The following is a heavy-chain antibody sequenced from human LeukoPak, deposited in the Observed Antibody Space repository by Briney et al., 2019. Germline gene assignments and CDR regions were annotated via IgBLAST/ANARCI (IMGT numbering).Heavy chain of an antibody. Sequence: PGGSLRLSCAASGFTFSSYAMTWVRQAPGKGLEWVSAIGGGGSITYYADSVKGRFTISRDNSKNTLYLQMNSLRDEDTATYYCAKSTTVGNCDARGLDYWGEGTLVTVSS. CDR1: GFTFSSYA. CDR3: AKSTTVGNCDARGLDY. V-gene: IGHV3-23*01. CDR2: IGGGGSIT. J-gene: IGHJ4*02. D-gene: IGHD1-7*01.